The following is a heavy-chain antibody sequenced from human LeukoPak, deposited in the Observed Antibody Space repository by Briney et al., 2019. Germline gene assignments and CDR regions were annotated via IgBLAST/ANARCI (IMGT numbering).Heavy chain of an antibody. CDR3: GHEAAAGLEFDP. D-gene: IGHD6-13*01. V-gene: IGHV1-69*13. CDR1: GGTFSSYA. CDR2: VIPIFGTA. J-gene: IGHJ5*02. Sequence: SVKVSCKASGGTFSSYAISWVRQAPGQGLEWVGGVIPIFGTANYAQKFQGRVTITADEATSTAHMELSSLRSEDTAVYYWGHEAAAGLEFDPWGQGTLVTVSS.